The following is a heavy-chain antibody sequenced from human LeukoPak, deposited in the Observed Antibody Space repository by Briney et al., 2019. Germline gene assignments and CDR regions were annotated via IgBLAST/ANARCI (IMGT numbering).Heavy chain of an antibody. V-gene: IGHV1-46*01. CDR2: INPSGGST. CDR3: ARGYYYDSSGYRKIFYGMDV. J-gene: IGHJ6*02. Sequence: ASVKVSCKASGYTFTSYYMHWVRQAPGQGLEWMGIINPSGGSTSYAQKFQGRVTMTRDTSTSTVYMELSSLRSEDTAVYYCARGYYYDSSGYRKIFYGMDVWGQGTTVTVSS. CDR1: GYTFTSYY. D-gene: IGHD3-22*01.